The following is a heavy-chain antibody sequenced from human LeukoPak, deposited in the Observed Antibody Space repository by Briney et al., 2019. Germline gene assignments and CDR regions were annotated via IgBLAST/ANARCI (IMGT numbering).Heavy chain of an antibody. V-gene: IGHV6-1*01. CDR2: TYYRSKWYN. Sequence: SQTLSLTCAISGDSVSSNSAAWDWISQSPSRGLEWLGRTYYRSKWYNDYAVAVKSRITINADTSKKQSSLQLNSVAPEDTAVYYCARDSLGAPFDYWGQGTLVTVSS. CDR3: ARDSLGAPFDY. J-gene: IGHJ4*02. CDR1: GDSVSSNSAA. D-gene: IGHD7-27*01.